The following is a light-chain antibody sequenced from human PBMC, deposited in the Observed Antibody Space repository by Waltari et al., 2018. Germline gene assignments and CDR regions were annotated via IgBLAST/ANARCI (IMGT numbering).Light chain of an antibody. CDR2: DVT. J-gene: IGLJ2*01. V-gene: IGLV2-11*01. CDR1: SSAVGGSDS. CDR3: CSYAGSSVL. Sequence: QSALTQPRSVSGSPGQSVTISCTGTSSAVGGSDSVSWYQQHPGKAPNIRIYDVTKRPSGVPDRFSGSKSGNTASLTISGLQVEDEADYYCCSYAGSSVLFGGGTKLTVL.